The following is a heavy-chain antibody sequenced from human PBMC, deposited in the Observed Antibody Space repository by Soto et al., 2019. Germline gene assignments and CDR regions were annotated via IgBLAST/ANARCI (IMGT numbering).Heavy chain of an antibody. V-gene: IGHV1-69*01. J-gene: IGHJ6*02. CDR1: GGTFSSYA. D-gene: IGHD6-13*01. CDR3: ARDLRAAGRPGMDV. CDR2: IIPIFGTA. Sequence: QVQLVQSGAEVKKPGSSVKVSCKASGGTFSSYAISWVRQAPGQGLEWMGGIIPIFGTANYAQNFQGRVTITADESTSTAYMELTSLRSEDTAVCYCARDLRAAGRPGMDVWGQGTTVTVSS.